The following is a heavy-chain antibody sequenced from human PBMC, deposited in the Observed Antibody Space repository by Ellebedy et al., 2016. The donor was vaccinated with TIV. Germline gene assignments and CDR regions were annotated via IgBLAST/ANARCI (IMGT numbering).Heavy chain of an antibody. D-gene: IGHD3-10*01. CDR2: IYYSGST. J-gene: IGHJ5*02. Sequence: SETLSLXXTVSGGSISSYYWSWIRQPPGKGLEWIGYIYYSGSTNYNPSLKSRVTISVDTSKNQFSLKLSSVTAADTAVYYCAREVRGVVYNWFDPWGQGTLVTVSS. CDR1: GGSISSYY. CDR3: AREVRGVVYNWFDP. V-gene: IGHV4-59*01.